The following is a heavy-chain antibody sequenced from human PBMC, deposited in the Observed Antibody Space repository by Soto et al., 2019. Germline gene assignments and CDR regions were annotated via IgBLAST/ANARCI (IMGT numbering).Heavy chain of an antibody. CDR2: IIPIFGTA. CDR1: GGTFSRYA. J-gene: IGHJ4*02. CDR3: ARGLVVIQYFDY. D-gene: IGHD3-22*01. Sequence: SVKVSCKASGGTFSRYAISWVRQAPGQGLEWMGGIIPIFGTANYAQKFQGRVTITADESTSTSYMELSSLRSEDTAVYYCARGLVVIQYFDYWGQGTLVTVSS. V-gene: IGHV1-69*13.